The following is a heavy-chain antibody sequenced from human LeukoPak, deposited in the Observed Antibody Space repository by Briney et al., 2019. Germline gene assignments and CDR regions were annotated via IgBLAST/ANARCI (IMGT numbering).Heavy chain of an antibody. V-gene: IGHV4-59*12. CDR1: GGSISSYY. Sequence: SETLSLTCTVSGGSISSYYWSWIRQPPGKGLEWIGYIYYSGSTNYNPSLKSRVTISVDTSKNQFSLKLSSVTAADTAVYYCAVNSGSSDLEYYFGYWGQGTLVTVSS. D-gene: IGHD1-26*01. J-gene: IGHJ4*02. CDR3: AVNSGSSDLEYYFGY. CDR2: IYYSGST.